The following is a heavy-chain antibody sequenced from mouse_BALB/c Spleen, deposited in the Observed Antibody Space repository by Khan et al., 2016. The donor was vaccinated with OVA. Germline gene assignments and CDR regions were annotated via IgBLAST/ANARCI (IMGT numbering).Heavy chain of an antibody. Sequence: QVQLQQSGAELAKPGASVKMSCKASGYTFTSYWMHWVKQRPGQGLEWIGFINPTTGYTEYNQKFKEKATLTADKSSSTAYMQLSSLTSEDSAVXYCARSPTMITQFSYWGQGTLVTVSA. CDR1: GYTFTSYW. CDR2: INPTTGYT. CDR3: ARSPTMITQFSY. J-gene: IGHJ3*01. D-gene: IGHD2-4*01. V-gene: IGHV1-7*01.